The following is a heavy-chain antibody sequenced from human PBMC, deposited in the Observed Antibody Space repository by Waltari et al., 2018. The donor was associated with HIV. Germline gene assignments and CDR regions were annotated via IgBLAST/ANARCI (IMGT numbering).Heavy chain of an antibody. CDR2: IIPIFGSA. J-gene: IGHJ4*02. CDR1: GRIFRFSA. V-gene: IGHV1-69*12. CDR3: AMGHYYDSNGYYSFDF. Sequence: QVQLVQSGAEVKTPGSSVTVSCRASGRIFRFSALTWVRQSPGQGLEWLGGIIPIFGSANYAQKFQGRVTITADESTSTAYMELSSLRSEDTAVYYCAMGHYYDSNGYYSFDFWGQGTLVTVSS. D-gene: IGHD3-22*01.